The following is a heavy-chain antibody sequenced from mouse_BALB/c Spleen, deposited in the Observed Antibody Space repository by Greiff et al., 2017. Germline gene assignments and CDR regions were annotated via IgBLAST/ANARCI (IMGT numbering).Heavy chain of an antibody. CDR3: AKFDNRRSYLDY. CDR1: GFTFTDYW. Sequence: QVQLQQPGAELVMPGASVKMSCTASGFTFTDYWMHWVKQRPGQGLEWIGAIDTSDSYTSYNQKFKGKATLTVDESSSTAYMQLSSLTSEDSAVYDGAKFDNRRSYLDYWGKGTTRTVAS. D-gene: IGHD6-1*01. CDR2: IDTSDSYT. J-gene: IGHJ2*01. V-gene: IGHV1-69*01.